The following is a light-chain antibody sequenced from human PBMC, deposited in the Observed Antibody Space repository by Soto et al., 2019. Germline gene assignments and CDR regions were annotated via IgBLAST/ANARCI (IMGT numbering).Light chain of an antibody. CDR2: DAF. CDR1: QSISSY. J-gene: IGKJ5*01. Sequence: DIQMTQSPSSLSASLGDRITITCRASQSISSYLNWYQQKPGKAPKLLIHDAFSLQSGVPSRFSGSGSGTLFTLPISNLQPEDFATYYCQQSFSAPPITFGQGTRLDIK. V-gene: IGKV1-39*01. CDR3: QQSFSAPPIT.